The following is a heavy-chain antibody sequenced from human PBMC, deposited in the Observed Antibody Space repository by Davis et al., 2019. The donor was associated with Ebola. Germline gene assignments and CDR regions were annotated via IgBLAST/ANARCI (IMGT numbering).Heavy chain of an antibody. CDR3: ARDQRTYYYDSCFDY. CDR1: GGSISSYY. Sequence: SETLSLTCTVSGGSISSYYWSWIRQPPGKGLEWIGYIYYSGSTNYNPSLKSRVTISVDKSKNQFSLKLSSVTAADTAVYYCARDQRTYYYDSCFDYWGQGTLVTVSS. D-gene: IGHD3-22*01. V-gene: IGHV4-59*12. J-gene: IGHJ4*02. CDR2: IYYSGST.